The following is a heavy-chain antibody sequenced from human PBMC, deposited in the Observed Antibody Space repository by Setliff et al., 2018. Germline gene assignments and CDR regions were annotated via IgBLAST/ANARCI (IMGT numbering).Heavy chain of an antibody. CDR2: VYINGGT. CDR1: GGSISSSYY. J-gene: IGHJ6*02. V-gene: IGHV4-4*07. D-gene: IGHD5-12*01. Sequence: SETLSLTCTVSGGSISSSYYWSWIRQPAGKGLEWIGRVYINGGTNYNPSLKSRVTISLDTSKNQFSLKLTSVTAADTAVYYCARDQWVRSPPLSFSYGMDVWGQGTTVTVSS. CDR3: ARDQWVRSPPLSFSYGMDV.